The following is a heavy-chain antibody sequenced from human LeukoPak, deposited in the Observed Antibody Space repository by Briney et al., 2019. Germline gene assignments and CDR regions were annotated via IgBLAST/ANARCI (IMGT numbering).Heavy chain of an antibody. CDR1: GFTFGSYA. D-gene: IGHD3-10*01. CDR3: AKESPYVSPRQYYFDY. V-gene: IGHV3-23*01. J-gene: IGHJ4*02. CDR2: ISDSGGST. Sequence: GGSLRLSCAASGFTFGSYAMSWVRQAPGKGLEWVSGISDSGGSTYYADSVKGRLTISRDNSKNTLYLQMNSLRAEDTAVYYCAKESPYVSPRQYYFDYWGQGTLVTVSS.